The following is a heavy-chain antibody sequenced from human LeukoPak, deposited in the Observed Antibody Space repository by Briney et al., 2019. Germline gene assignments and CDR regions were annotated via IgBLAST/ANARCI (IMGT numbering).Heavy chain of an antibody. Sequence: SETLSLTCAVSGGSVSSGGYSWSWIRQPPGKGLEWIGYIYHSGSTYYNPSLKSRVTISVDRSKNQFSLKLSSVTAADTAVYYCASGNYYDSSGSQSDWFDPWGQGTLVTVSS. CDR3: ASGNYYDSSGSQSDWFDP. J-gene: IGHJ5*02. CDR2: IYHSGST. D-gene: IGHD3-22*01. V-gene: IGHV4-30-2*01. CDR1: GGSVSSGGYS.